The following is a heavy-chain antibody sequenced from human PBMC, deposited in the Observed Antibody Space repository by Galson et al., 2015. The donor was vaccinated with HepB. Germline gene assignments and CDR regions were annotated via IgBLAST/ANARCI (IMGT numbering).Heavy chain of an antibody. CDR1: KYSFTNSY. CDR2: VTPSGDNT. J-gene: IGHJ4*02. CDR3: ATEGGGFGVITPVDD. V-gene: IGHV1-46*01. D-gene: IGHD3-3*01. Sequence: SVKVSCKASKYSFTNSYIHWVRQAPGQGLEWMGVVTPSGDNTTYAQRFQGRVIMTRDTSTNTVYMDLSSLRPEDTAVYYCATEGGGFGVITPVDDGGQGALVTVSS.